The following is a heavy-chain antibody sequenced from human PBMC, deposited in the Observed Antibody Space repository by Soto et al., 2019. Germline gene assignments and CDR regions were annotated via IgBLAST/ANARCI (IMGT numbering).Heavy chain of an antibody. D-gene: IGHD6-13*01. V-gene: IGHV1-69*01. J-gene: IGHJ6*02. Sequence: QVQLVQSGAEVKKPGSSVKVSCKASGGTFSSYAISWVRQAPGQGLEWMGGIIPIFGTANYAQKFQGRVTITADESTSTAYMELSSLRSEDTAVYYCARGLAAAGRVSGFYYYGMDVWGQGTTVTVSS. CDR1: GGTFSSYA. CDR2: IIPIFGTA. CDR3: ARGLAAAGRVSGFYYYGMDV.